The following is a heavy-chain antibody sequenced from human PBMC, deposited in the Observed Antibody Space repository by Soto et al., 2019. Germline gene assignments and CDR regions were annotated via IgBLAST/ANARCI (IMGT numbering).Heavy chain of an antibody. CDR1: GFTFSSYG. J-gene: IGHJ4*02. CDR3: AKDFLVLMVYAFDY. V-gene: IGHV3-33*06. Sequence: GGSLRLSCEASGFTFSSYGMHWVRQAPGKGLEWVAIIWYDGSKKFYADSVKGRFTISRDDSKNTVYLQMDSLRAEDTAVYYCAKDFLVLMVYAFDYWGQGTLVTVSA. CDR2: IWYDGSKK. D-gene: IGHD2-8*01.